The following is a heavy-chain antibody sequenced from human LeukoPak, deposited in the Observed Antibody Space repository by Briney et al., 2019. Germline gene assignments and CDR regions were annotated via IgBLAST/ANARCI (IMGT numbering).Heavy chain of an antibody. Sequence: GGSLRLSCAASGFTFSNYAMNWVRQAPGKGLEWVAIIYSGGSTYFADSVKGRFTISRDNSKNTLYLQMNSLRAEDTAVYYCAREQGYSGSGSYYNHHFDYWGQGTLVTVSS. J-gene: IGHJ4*02. CDR3: AREQGYSGSGSYYNHHFDY. CDR1: GFTFSNYA. CDR2: IYSGGST. D-gene: IGHD3-10*01. V-gene: IGHV3-66*01.